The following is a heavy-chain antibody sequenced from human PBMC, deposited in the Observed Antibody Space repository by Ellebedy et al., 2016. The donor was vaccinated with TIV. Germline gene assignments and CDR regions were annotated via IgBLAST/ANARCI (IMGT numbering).Heavy chain of an antibody. CDR2: VHYTGIT. J-gene: IGHJ4*02. Sequence: MPSETLSLTCTVSGGSISSSTYHWGWIRPPPGKGLEWTGSVHYTGITHYNPSLKSRVTISVDTSKNQFSLKLSSVTAADTAVYYCARYRGVGGDFDYWGQGTLVTVSS. CDR3: ARYRGVGGDFDY. CDR1: GGSISSSTYH. V-gene: IGHV4-39*07. D-gene: IGHD3-16*01.